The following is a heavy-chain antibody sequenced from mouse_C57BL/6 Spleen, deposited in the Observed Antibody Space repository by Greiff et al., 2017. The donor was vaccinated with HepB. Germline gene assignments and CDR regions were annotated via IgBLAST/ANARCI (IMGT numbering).Heavy chain of an antibody. CDR3: TTWYGNL. J-gene: IGHJ2*01. D-gene: IGHD2-10*02. CDR2: IDPENGDT. Sequence: VQLQQSGAELVRPGASVKLSCTASGFNIKDDYMHWVKQRPEQGLEWIGWIDPENGDTEYASKFQGKATITADTSSNTAYLQLSSLTSEGTAVYYCTTWYGNLWGQGTTLTVSS. CDR1: GFNIKDDY. V-gene: IGHV14-4*01.